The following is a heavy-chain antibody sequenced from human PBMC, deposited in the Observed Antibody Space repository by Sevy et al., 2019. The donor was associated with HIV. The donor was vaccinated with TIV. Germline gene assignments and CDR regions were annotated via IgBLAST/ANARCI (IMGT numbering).Heavy chain of an antibody. D-gene: IGHD3-10*01. Sequence: GGSLRLSCAASGFTFSSYNMNWVRQAPGKGLEWVAVISYDGHMKYYADSVKGRFTISRDNSKSALYMDMNSLRPDDTARYYCARGGSGSFDPFYYYYDMDVWGQGTTVTVSS. CDR3: ARGGSGSFDPFYYYYDMDV. CDR2: ISYDGHMK. J-gene: IGHJ6*02. CDR1: GFTFSSYN. V-gene: IGHV3-30-3*01.